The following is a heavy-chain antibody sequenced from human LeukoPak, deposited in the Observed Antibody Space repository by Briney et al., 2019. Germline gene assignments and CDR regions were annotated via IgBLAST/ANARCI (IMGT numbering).Heavy chain of an antibody. V-gene: IGHV1-46*03. CDR2: INPSGGST. J-gene: IGHJ4*02. Sequence: ASVKVSCKASGYTFTSYYMHWVRQAPGQGLEWMGIINPSGGSTSYAQKFQGRVTTTRDTSTSTVYMELSSLRSEDTAVYSCARFHPSSCSFDYWGQGTLVTVSS. CDR3: ARFHPSSCSFDY. D-gene: IGHD2-2*01. CDR1: GYTFTSYY.